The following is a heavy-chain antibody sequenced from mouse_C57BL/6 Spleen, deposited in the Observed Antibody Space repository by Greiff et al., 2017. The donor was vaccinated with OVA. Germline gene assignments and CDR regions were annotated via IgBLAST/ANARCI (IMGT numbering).Heavy chain of an antibody. CDR1: GYTFTSYW. Sequence: QVQLQQSGAELVKPGASVKMSCKASGYTFTSYWITWVKQRPGQGLEWIGDIYPGSGSTNYNEKFKSKATLTVDTSSSTAYMQLSSLTSEDSAVYYCARRSAQAPYFDYWGQGTTLTVSS. D-gene: IGHD3-2*02. CDR3: ARRSAQAPYFDY. J-gene: IGHJ2*01. CDR2: IYPGSGST. V-gene: IGHV1-55*01.